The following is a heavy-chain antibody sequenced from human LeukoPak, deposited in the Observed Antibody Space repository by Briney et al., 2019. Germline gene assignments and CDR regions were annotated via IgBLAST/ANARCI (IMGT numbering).Heavy chain of an antibody. CDR3: ARDQEGFDY. CDR2: IYPRDGST. V-gene: IGHV1-46*01. J-gene: IGHJ4*02. Sequence: VASVKVSCKASGYTFTSNYIHWVRQAPGQGLEWMGMIYPRDGSTNYAQKFQGRVTVTRDTSTSTVHMELSGLRSEDTAVYYCARDQEGFDYWGQGTLVTVSS. CDR1: GYTFTSNY.